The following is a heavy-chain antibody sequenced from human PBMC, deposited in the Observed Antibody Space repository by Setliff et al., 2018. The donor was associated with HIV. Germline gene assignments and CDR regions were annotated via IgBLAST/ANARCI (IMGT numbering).Heavy chain of an antibody. CDR2: IYYSGTT. CDR3: ATGLIMAPDY. D-gene: IGHD2-8*01. CDR1: GDSISSGGYY. J-gene: IGHJ4*02. V-gene: IGHV4-31*03. Sequence: SETLSLTCTVSGDSISSGGYYWSWIRQHPGKGLEWIGYIYYSGTTNYNPSLRSRVTISIGTSKNQFSLKLSSVTAADTAVYYCATGLIMAPDYWGQGSLVTVSS.